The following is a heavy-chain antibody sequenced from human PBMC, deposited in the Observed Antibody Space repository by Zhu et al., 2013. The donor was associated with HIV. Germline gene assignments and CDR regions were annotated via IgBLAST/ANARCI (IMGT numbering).Heavy chain of an antibody. CDR3: ARDALVTAIAPFSPNYFDF. CDR1: GGTFSSSA. CDR2: IIPAFGSA. Sequence: VQSVQSGAEVKKPGSSVKVSCKGFGGTFSSSAITWVRQAPGQGLEWMGGIIPAFGSAIYAQNFQDRLTITADTSTGTAHMELRSPRSEDTAMYYCARDALVTAIAPFSPNYFDFWGQGTLVIVSP. D-gene: IGHD2-21*02. V-gene: IGHV1-69*06. J-gene: IGHJ4*02.